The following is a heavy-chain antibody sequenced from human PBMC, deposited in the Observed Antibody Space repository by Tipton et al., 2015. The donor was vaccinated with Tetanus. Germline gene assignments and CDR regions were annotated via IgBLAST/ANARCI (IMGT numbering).Heavy chain of an antibody. J-gene: IGHJ3*02. D-gene: IGHD4-11*01. Sequence: QLVQSGGGLAKPGGSLRLSCAGSGFTFSGFYMSWIRQAPGKGLEWIAFIHHSGLAFSKPSLKSRVSISIDTSQNQFSLRLTSVTAADTAVYFCARNVYTVTNDAFDIWGHGTLVNVSS. V-gene: IGHV4-30-2*05. CDR3: ARNVYTVTNDAFDI. CDR1: GFTFSGFY. CDR2: IHHSGLA.